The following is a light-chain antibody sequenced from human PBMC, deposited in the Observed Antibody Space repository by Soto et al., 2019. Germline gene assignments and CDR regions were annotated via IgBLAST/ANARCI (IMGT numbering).Light chain of an antibody. CDR2: GNN. CDR1: SSNIGAGYD. V-gene: IGLV1-40*01. CDR3: QSYDTSLIV. Sequence: QSVLTQPPSVSGAPGQRVTISCTGSSSNIGAGYDVHWYQQLPGTAPKLLIYGNNKRPSGVPDRFSGSKSGTSASLAITGLQAEDEANYYCQSYDTSLIVFGGGTKLTVL. J-gene: IGLJ2*01.